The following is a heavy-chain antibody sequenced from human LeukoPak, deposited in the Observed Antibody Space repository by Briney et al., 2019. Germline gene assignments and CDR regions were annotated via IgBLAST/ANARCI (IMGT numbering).Heavy chain of an antibody. CDR3: ARLVGPASIDY. CDR1: GFTFSSYS. J-gene: IGHJ4*02. CDR2: ISSSSSTI. Sequence: PGGSLRLSCAASGFTFSSYSMNWVRLAPGKGLEWVSYISSSSSTIYYADSVKGRFTISRDNAKNSLYLQMNSLRAEDTAVYYCARLVGPASIDYWGQGTLVTVSS. V-gene: IGHV3-48*04. D-gene: IGHD2-2*01.